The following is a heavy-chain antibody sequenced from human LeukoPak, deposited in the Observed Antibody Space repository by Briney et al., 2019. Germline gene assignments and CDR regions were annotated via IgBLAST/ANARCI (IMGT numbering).Heavy chain of an antibody. D-gene: IGHD6-19*01. Sequence: SVKVSCKASGYTLTGYYMHWVRQAPGQGLEWMGRIIPILGIANYAQKFQGRVTITADKSTSTAYMELSSLRSEDTAVYYCARKVAGTGVDYWGQGTLVTVSS. V-gene: IGHV1-69*02. CDR2: IIPILGIA. J-gene: IGHJ4*02. CDR3: ARKVAGTGVDY. CDR1: GYTLTGYY.